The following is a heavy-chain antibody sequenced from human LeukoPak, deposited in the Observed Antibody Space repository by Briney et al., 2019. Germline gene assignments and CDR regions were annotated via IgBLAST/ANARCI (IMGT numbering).Heavy chain of an antibody. D-gene: IGHD1-7*01. Sequence: PSETLSLTCTVSGDSISSSSYYWGWIRQPPGKGLEWIGSIFYSGSTYYNPSLKSRVTMSVDTSKNQFSLKLSSVTPADTAVYYCARNRIAGTSLYDYWGQGTLLTVSS. J-gene: IGHJ4*02. V-gene: IGHV4-39*07. CDR2: IFYSGST. CDR3: ARNRIAGTSLYDY. CDR1: GDSISSSSYY.